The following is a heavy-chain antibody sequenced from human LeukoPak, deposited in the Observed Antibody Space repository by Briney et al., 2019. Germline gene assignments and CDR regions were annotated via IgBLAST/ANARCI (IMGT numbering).Heavy chain of an antibody. CDR1: GFTFDDYA. D-gene: IGHD1-26*01. CDR2: ISWNSGSI. Sequence: GGSLRLSCAASGFTFDDYAMHWVRQAPGKGLEWVSGISWNSGSIGYADSVKGRFTISRDNAKNSLYLQMNSLRAEDTVLYYCAKDKKSGSYFVWSAFDYWGQGTLVTVSS. V-gene: IGHV3-9*01. CDR3: AKDKKSGSYFVWSAFDY. J-gene: IGHJ4*02.